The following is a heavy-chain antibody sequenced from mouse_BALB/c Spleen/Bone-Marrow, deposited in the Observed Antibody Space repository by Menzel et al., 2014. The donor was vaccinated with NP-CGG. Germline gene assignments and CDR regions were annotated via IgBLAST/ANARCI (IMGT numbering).Heavy chain of an antibody. CDR1: GLNIKDTY. Sequence: VHVKQSGAELVKPGASVKLSCTASGLNIKDTYMHWVKQRPEQGLEWIGRIDPANGNTKYDPKFQGKATITADTSSNTAYLQLSSLTSEDTAVYYCASYYYGHYFDYWGQGTTLTVSS. V-gene: IGHV14-3*02. CDR3: ASYYYGHYFDY. CDR2: IDPANGNT. D-gene: IGHD1-1*01. J-gene: IGHJ2*01.